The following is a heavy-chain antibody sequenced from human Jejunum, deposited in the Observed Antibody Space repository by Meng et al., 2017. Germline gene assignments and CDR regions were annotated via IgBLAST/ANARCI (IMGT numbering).Heavy chain of an antibody. CDR3: ARGVGDLGDY. CDR2: VSPSSGNT. CDR1: GYTFTTYD. J-gene: IGHJ4*02. Sequence: QVQRVQSGAGMKTPGASMKVSGKASGYTFTTYDINWVRQATGQGLEWMGWVSPSSGNTRYAQKFQGRVTMTRDTSISTVYMELTSLKSDDTAVYYCARGVGDLGDYWGQGTLVTVSS. V-gene: IGHV1-8*01. D-gene: IGHD3-16*01.